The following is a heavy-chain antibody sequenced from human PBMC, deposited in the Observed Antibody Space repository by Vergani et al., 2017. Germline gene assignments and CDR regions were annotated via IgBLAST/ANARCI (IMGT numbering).Heavy chain of an antibody. J-gene: IGHJ3*02. CDR2: IYYSGST. CDR3: AREGGSAAFDI. Sequence: QVQLQESGPGLVKPSETLSLTCTVSGGSVSSGSYYWSWIRQPPGKGLEWIGYIYYSGSTNYNPSLKSRVTISVDTSQNQFSLKLSSGTAADTAVYYCAREGGSAAFDIWGQGTMVTVSS. V-gene: IGHV4-61*01. D-gene: IGHD3-10*01. CDR1: GGSVSSGSYY.